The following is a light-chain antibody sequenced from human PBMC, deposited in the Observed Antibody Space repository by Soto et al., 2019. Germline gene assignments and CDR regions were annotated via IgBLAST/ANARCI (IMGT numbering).Light chain of an antibody. V-gene: IGKV1-5*03. Sequence: DIQMTQSPSTLSASVGDRVTITCRASQSISTWLAWYQQKPGKAPKLLIYKASTLESGVPSRFSGSGSGTEFPLTISSLQPDDFATYFCQQHNTYPITFGQGTRVEIK. CDR3: QQHNTYPIT. J-gene: IGKJ5*01. CDR1: QSISTW. CDR2: KAS.